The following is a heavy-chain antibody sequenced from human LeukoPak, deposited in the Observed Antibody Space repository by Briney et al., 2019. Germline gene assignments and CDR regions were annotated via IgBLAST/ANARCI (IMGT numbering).Heavy chain of an antibody. CDR2: INPNSGGT. CDR1: GGTFSSYA. CDR3: ARDGQLAAYYYYYMDV. V-gene: IGHV1-2*02. D-gene: IGHD6-6*01. Sequence: GASVKVSCKASGGTFSSYAISWVRQAPGQGLEWMGWINPNSGGTNYAQKFQGRVTMTRDTSISTAYMELSRLRSDDTAVYYCARDGQLAAYYYYYMDVWGKGTTVTVSS. J-gene: IGHJ6*03.